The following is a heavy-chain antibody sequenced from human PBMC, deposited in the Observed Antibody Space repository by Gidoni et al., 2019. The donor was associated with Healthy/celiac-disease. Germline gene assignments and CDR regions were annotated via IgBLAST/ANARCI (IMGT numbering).Heavy chain of an antibody. CDR2: ISGSGGST. Sequence: EVQLLESGGGLVQPGGSLRLSCAASGFTFSSYAMSWVRQAPGKGLEWVSAISGSGGSTYYADSVKGRFTISRDNSKNTLYLQMNSLRAEDTAVYYCAKGRFYYDSSHPADDYWGQGTLVTVSS. J-gene: IGHJ4*02. D-gene: IGHD3-22*01. CDR1: GFTFSSYA. V-gene: IGHV3-23*01. CDR3: AKGRFYYDSSHPADDY.